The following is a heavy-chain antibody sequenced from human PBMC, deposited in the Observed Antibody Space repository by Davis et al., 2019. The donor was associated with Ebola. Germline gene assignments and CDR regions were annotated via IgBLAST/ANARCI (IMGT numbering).Heavy chain of an antibody. CDR3: AREDYYGSGSPDY. D-gene: IGHD3-10*01. CDR1: GGSISSGGYS. V-gene: IGHV4-30-2*01. CDR2: ISHSGHT. J-gene: IGHJ4*02. Sequence: SETLSLTCAVSGGSISSGGYSWSWIRQPPGKGLEWIGDISHSGHTYYNPSLKSRATVSVDTSKNQFSLKLRSVTAADTAVYYCAREDYYGSGSPDYWSQGTLVTVSS.